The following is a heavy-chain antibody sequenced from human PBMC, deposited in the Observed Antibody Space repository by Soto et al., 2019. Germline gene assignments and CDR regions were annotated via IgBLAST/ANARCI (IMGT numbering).Heavy chain of an antibody. CDR2: IYYSGST. CDR1: GGSVSSGSYY. V-gene: IGHV4-61*01. D-gene: IGHD3-16*01. Sequence: SETLSLTSTVSGGSVSSGSYYWSWIRQPPGKGLEWIGYIYYSGSTNYNPSLKSRVTISVDTSKNQFSLKLSSVTAADTAVYYCARGPRLVERNSVPHPFDYWGQGTLVTVSS. CDR3: ARGPRLVERNSVPHPFDY. J-gene: IGHJ4*02.